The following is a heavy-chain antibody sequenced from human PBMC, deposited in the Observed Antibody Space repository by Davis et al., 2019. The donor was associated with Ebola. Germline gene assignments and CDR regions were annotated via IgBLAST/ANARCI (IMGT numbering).Heavy chain of an antibody. V-gene: IGHV4-39*01. CDR3: ARGPDWFDP. J-gene: IGHJ5*02. CDR1: GGSISSSSYY. Sequence: MPSETLSLTCTVSGGSISSSSYYWGWIRQPPGKGLEWFGSIYYSGSTYYNPSLKSRVTISVDTSKNQFSLKLSSVTAADTAVYYCARGPDWFDPWGQGTLVTVSS. CDR2: IYYSGST.